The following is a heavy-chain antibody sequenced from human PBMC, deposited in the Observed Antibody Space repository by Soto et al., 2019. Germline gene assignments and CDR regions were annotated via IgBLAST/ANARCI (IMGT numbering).Heavy chain of an antibody. D-gene: IGHD6-13*01. CDR1: GGSISSGGYY. V-gene: IGHV4-31*03. CDR2: IYYSGST. Sequence: QVQLQESGPGLVKPSQTLSLTCTVSGGSISSGGYYWSWIRQHPGKGLEWIGYIYYSGSTYYNPSRQSRVTISVDTSKNQFSLKLSSVTAADTAVYYCARDPRIAAAGPAGTFDYWGQGTLVTVSS. CDR3: ARDPRIAAAGPAGTFDY. J-gene: IGHJ4*02.